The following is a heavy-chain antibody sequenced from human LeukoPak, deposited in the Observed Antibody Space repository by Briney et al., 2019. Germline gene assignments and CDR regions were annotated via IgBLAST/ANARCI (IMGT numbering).Heavy chain of an antibody. V-gene: IGHV4-59*01. CDR3: AREATGTGDSSGYYPQDAFDI. Sequence: SETLSLTCTVSGGSISSYYWSLIRQPPGKGLAWIGYIYYSGSANYNPSLKSRVTISVDTSKNQFSLKLSSVTAADTAVYYCAREATGTGDSSGYYPQDAFDIWGQGTMVTVSS. J-gene: IGHJ3*02. CDR2: IYYSGSA. D-gene: IGHD3-22*01. CDR1: GGSISSYY.